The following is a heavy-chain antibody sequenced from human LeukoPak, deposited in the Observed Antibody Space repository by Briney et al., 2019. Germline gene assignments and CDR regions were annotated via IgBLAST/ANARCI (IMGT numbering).Heavy chain of an antibody. CDR2: IYYSGST. J-gene: IGHJ4*02. Sequence: SETLSLTCTVSGGSISSSSYYWGWIRQPPGKGLEWIGSIYYSGSTYYNPSLKSRVTISVDTSKNQFSLKLSSVTAADTAVYYCASLRAYGDYEADYWGQGTLVTVSS. CDR3: ASLRAYGDYEADY. V-gene: IGHV4-39*01. CDR1: GGSISSSSYY. D-gene: IGHD4-17*01.